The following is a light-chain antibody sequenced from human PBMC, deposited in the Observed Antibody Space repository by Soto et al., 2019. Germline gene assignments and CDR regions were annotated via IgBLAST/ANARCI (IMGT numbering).Light chain of an antibody. Sequence: QSALTQPASVSGSPGQSITISCTGTSSDVGGYNYVSWYQQHPGKAPKLMSYDVSNRPSGVSNRCSGSKSGNTASLTISGLHAEDYADYYCSSYTSSSTLVVFGRGTKVTVL. CDR2: DVS. CDR3: SSYTSSSTLVV. J-gene: IGLJ2*01. CDR1: SSDVGGYNY. V-gene: IGLV2-14*01.